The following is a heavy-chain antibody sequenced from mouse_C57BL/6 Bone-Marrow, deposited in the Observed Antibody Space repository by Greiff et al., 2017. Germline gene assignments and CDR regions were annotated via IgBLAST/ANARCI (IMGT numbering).Heavy chain of an antibody. D-gene: IGHD1-1*01. Sequence: QVQLKESGAELARPGASVKLSCKASGYTFTSYGISWVKQRTGQGLEWIGEIYPRSGNTSYNEKFKGKATLTADKSSSTAYRELRSLTSEDSAVYFGARAPYYGSSYPAWFAYWGQGTLVTVSA. J-gene: IGHJ3*01. V-gene: IGHV1-81*01. CDR3: ARAPYYGSSYPAWFAY. CDR2: IYPRSGNT. CDR1: GYTFTSYG.